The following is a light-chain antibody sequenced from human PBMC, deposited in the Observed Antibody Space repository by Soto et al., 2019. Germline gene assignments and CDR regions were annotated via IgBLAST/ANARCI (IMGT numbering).Light chain of an antibody. CDR2: GAS. V-gene: IGKV3-20*01. Sequence: IRMTQSLSTLSVSHEERATLSCRASESVCTKLAWYQHKPGPAPRLLIYGASNRATGIPDRFSGSGSGTDFPLTISRLEPEDFAVYYCQQYGSSGTFGQGTKVDIK. J-gene: IGKJ1*01. CDR3: QQYGSSGT. CDR1: ESVCTK.